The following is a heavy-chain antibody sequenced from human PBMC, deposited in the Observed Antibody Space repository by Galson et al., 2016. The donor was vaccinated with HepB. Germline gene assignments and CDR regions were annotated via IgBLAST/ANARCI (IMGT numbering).Heavy chain of an antibody. CDR2: ISTSTTYI. V-gene: IGHV3-21*01. CDR3: AREGYKRQVDY. Sequence: SLRLSCAASGFTFSAYSMNWVRQAPGKGLEWVSFISTSTTYIYYADSVKGRFTISRDNAKNSLYLQTNSLRVEDTAVYYCAREGYKRQVDYWGQGTLVTVSS. D-gene: IGHD1-1*01. J-gene: IGHJ4*02. CDR1: GFTFSAYS.